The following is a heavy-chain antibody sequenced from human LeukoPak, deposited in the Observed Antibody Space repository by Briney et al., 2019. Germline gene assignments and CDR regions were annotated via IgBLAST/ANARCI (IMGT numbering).Heavy chain of an antibody. CDR2: IGQDGGEK. CDR3: AKTGTSFDFDY. V-gene: IGHV3-7*01. Sequence: GGSLRLCCTAPGFSLINAWMRWGRQAPGKRLEWVANIGQDGGEKYYADSVTDRFTIYSDNSKTSLFLQINSLGPEATAVYCCAKTGTSFDFDYWGQGALVTVSS. J-gene: IGHJ4*02. D-gene: IGHD3-9*01. CDR1: GFSLINAW.